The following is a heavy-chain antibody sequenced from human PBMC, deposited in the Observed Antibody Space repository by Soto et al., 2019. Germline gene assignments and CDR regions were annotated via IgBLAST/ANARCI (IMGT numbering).Heavy chain of an antibody. V-gene: IGHV1-2*02. Sequence: ASVKVSCKASGYTFTGHYIHWVRQAPEQGPEWMGEIGPESGARRYAQKFQGRVTMTMDMSITTVYMELSNLSPDDTAVYYCARVWGSYQAPSGGAGFDPWGQGTLVTVSS. CDR1: GYTFTGHY. D-gene: IGHD3-16*02. CDR3: ARVWGSYQAPSGGAGFDP. CDR2: IGPESGAR. J-gene: IGHJ5*02.